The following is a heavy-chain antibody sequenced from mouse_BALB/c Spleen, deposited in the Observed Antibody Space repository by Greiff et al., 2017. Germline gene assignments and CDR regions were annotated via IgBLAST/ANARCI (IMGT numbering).Heavy chain of an antibody. Sequence: VMLVESGPGLVQPSQSLSITCTVSGFSLTSYGVHWVRQSPGKGLEWLGVIWSGGSTDYNAAFISRLSISKDNSKSQVFFKMNSLQADDTAIYYCASYYYGRHAMDCWGQGTSVTVSS. CDR2: IWSGGST. CDR3: ASYYYGRHAMDC. J-gene: IGHJ4*01. V-gene: IGHV2-4-1*01. CDR1: GFSLTSYG. D-gene: IGHD1-1*01.